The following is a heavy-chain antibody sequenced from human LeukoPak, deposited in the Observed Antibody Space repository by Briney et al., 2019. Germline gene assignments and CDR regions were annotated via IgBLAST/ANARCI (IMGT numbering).Heavy chain of an antibody. Sequence: GGSLRLSCAASGFTFSTYGMSWVRQAPGKGLEWVSGISGSGHSTKYAGSVKDRFTISRDNSKNTLYLQMNSLRAEDAAVYYCATEGSFDYWGQGTLVTVSS. J-gene: IGHJ4*02. V-gene: IGHV3-23*01. CDR1: GFTFSTYG. CDR2: ISGSGHST. CDR3: ATEGSFDY.